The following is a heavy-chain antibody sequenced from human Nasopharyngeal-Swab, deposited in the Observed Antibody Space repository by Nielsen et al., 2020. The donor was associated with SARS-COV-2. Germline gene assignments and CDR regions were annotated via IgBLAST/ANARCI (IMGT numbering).Heavy chain of an antibody. CDR3: ARDAPAHYGAFY. J-gene: IGHJ4*02. CDR1: GLTVSSTY. D-gene: IGHD4-17*01. CDR2: TEIGGTT. V-gene: IGHV3-53*01. Sequence: GGSLRPSCAVSGLTVSSTYMSWVRQAPGKGLEWVSVTEIGGTTHYADSVKGRFSISRDSSTNTLYLQMNNVRAEDTAVYYCARDAPAHYGAFYWGRGTLVTVSS.